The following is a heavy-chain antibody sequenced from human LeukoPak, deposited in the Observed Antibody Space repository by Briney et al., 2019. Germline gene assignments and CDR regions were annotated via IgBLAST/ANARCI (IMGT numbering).Heavy chain of an antibody. CDR1: GYTFTSYY. CDR2: INPSGGST. V-gene: IGHV1-46*01. J-gene: IGHJ6*04. D-gene: IGHD2-2*01. Sequence: GASVKVSCKASGYTFTSYYMHWVRQAPGQGLEWMGIINPSGGSTSYAQKFQGRVTMTRDTSTSTVYMELSSLRSEDTAVYYCARGYCSSTSCLRRVYGMDAWGKGTTVTVSS. CDR3: ARGYCSSTSCLRRVYGMDA.